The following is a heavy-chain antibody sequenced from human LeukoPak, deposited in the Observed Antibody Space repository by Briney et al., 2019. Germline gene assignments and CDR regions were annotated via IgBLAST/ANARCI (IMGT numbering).Heavy chain of an antibody. D-gene: IGHD3-9*01. CDR3: ARNFDMKGFDP. CDR1: GYTFTDYY. V-gene: IGHV1-2*02. Sequence: GASVTVSCKASGYTFTDYYMNWVRQAPGQGLEWMGWINSDSGFTKYAQKFQGRVTMTRDTSITTVYMDLTRLTSDDTAVYYCARNFDMKGFDPWGQGTLVTVSS. CDR2: INSDSGFT. J-gene: IGHJ5*02.